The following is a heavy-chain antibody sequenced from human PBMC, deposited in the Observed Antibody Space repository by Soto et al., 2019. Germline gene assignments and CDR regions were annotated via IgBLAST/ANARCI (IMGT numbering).Heavy chain of an antibody. CDR1: GFTFSSYA. Sequence: GGSLRLSCAASGFTFSSYAMSWVRQAPGKGLEWVSAISGSGGSTYYADSVKGRFTISRDNSKNTLYLQMNSLRADDTAVYYCAKMGPYYYDSSGYYFDYWGQGTLVTVPS. V-gene: IGHV3-23*01. D-gene: IGHD3-22*01. CDR3: AKMGPYYYDSSGYYFDY. CDR2: ISGSGGST. J-gene: IGHJ4*02.